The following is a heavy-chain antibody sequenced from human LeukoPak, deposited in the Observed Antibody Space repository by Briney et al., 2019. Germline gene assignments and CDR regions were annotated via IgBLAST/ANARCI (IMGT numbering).Heavy chain of an antibody. V-gene: IGHV3-74*01. D-gene: IGHD3-16*01. Sequence: QPGGSLRLSCVASGFTFSSHWMHWVRQVPGKGLMWVSRINGDGSRIQYGDSVKGRFTISRDNAKNTLYLQMTSLRGDDTAIYFCARDALGGRTKFDSWGHGSLVTVSS. J-gene: IGHJ4*01. CDR2: INGDGSRI. CDR3: ARDALGGRTKFDS. CDR1: GFTFSSHW.